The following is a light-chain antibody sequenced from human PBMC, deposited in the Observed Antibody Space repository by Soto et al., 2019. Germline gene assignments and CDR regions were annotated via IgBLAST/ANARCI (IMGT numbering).Light chain of an antibody. CDR2: DVT. CDR1: SSDVGGYNS. V-gene: IGLV2-11*01. J-gene: IGLJ3*02. Sequence: QSVLTQPRSVSGSPGQSVTISCTGTSSDVGGYNSVSWYQQHPGKAPKLMIYDVTKRPSGVPDRFSGSKSGNTASLTISGLQAEDEADYYCCSYGGSYSWVFGGGTQLTVL. CDR3: CSYGGSYSWV.